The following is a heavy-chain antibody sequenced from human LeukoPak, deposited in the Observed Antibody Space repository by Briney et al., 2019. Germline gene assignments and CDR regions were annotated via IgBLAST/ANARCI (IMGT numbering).Heavy chain of an antibody. CDR2: ISAYNGNT. CDR1: GYTFTSYG. Sequence: GASVTVSCKASGYTFTSYGISWVRQAPGQGLEWMGWISAYNGNTNYAQKLQGRVTMTTDTSTSTAYMELRSLRSDDTAVYYCARERLYDILTGYYPYYFDYWGQGTLVTVSS. D-gene: IGHD3-9*01. CDR3: ARERLYDILTGYYPYYFDY. J-gene: IGHJ4*02. V-gene: IGHV1-18*01.